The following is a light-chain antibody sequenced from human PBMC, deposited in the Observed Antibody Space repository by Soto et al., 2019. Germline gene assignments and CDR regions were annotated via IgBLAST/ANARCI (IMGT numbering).Light chain of an antibody. CDR1: QGISNY. CDR3: QKYNSAPQT. J-gene: IGKJ3*01. CDR2: AAS. Sequence: DIHNTQSPSSLSAYVGDRVTITCRASQGISNYLAWYQQKPGKVPKLLIYAASTLQSGVPSRFSGSGSGTDFTLTISSLQPEDVATYYCQKYNSAPQTFGPGTKVDIK. V-gene: IGKV1-27*01.